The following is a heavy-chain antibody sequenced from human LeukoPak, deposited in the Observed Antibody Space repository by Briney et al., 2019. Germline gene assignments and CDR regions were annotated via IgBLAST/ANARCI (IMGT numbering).Heavy chain of an antibody. J-gene: IGHJ5*02. Sequence: GGSLRLSCAASGFTFSSYSMNWVRQAPGKGLEWVSYISSTSSTIYYADSVKGRFTISRDTAKNSLYLQMNSLRAEDTAVYYCARAKSIAAVGDFDPWGQGTLVAVSS. V-gene: IGHV3-48*01. CDR1: GFTFSSYS. CDR3: ARAKSIAAVGDFDP. CDR2: ISSTSSTI. D-gene: IGHD6-13*01.